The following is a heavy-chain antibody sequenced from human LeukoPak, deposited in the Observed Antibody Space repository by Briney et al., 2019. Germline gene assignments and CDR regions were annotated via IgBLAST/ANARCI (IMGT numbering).Heavy chain of an antibody. V-gene: IGHV3-7*01. D-gene: IGHD6-19*01. J-gene: IGHJ6*03. CDR3: ARYGSSSGWYDYYYYMDV. CDR1: GSTFSSYW. CDR2: IKQDGSEK. Sequence: GGSLRLSCAASGSTFSSYWMSWVRQAPGKGLEWVANIKQDGSEKYYVDSVKGRFTISRDNAKNSLYLQMNSLRAEDTAVYYCARYGSSSGWYDYYYYMDVWGKGTTVTVSS.